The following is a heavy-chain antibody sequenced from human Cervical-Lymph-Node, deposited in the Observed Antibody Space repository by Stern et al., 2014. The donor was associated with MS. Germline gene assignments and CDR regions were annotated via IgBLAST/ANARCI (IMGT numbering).Heavy chain of an antibody. J-gene: IGHJ4*02. D-gene: IGHD5-18*01. Sequence: VQLVQSGAEVRKPGASVKVSCKASGYTFTRYGIHWVRQAPGQRLEWMGWSNAGHGNTNYSQEFQGRVTITRDTSASTAYMELGSLRSEDMAVYYCARGGGGYSYGLDYWGQGTLVTVSS. V-gene: IGHV1-3*02. CDR2: SNAGHGNT. CDR1: GYTFTRYG. CDR3: ARGGGGYSYGLDY.